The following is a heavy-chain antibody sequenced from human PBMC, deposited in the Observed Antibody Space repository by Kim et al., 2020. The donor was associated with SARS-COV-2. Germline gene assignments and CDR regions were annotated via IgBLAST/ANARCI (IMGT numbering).Heavy chain of an antibody. CDR1: GFSFNTYA. CDR3: AKGGPDDY. Sequence: GGSLRLSCAASGFSFNTYAMSWVRQAPGKGLDWVSTIYSSGGSTSYAESVKGRFTISRDNSKNTLYLQMNSLRAEDTAVYYCAKGGPDDYWGQGTLVTVSS. D-gene: IGHD3-16*01. V-gene: IGHV3-23*01. J-gene: IGHJ4*02. CDR2: IYSSGGST.